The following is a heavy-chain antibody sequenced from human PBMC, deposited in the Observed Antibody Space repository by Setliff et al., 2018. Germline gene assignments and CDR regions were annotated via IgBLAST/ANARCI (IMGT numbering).Heavy chain of an antibody. CDR3: ARGFGYYYDSSGYYFHYGMDV. CDR1: GGSISSHY. CDR2: IYYSGST. J-gene: IGHJ6*02. Sequence: SSETLSLTCTVSGGSISSHYWSWIRQPSGKGLEWIGSIYYSGSTNYNPSLKSRVTISVDTSKNQFSLKLSSVTAADTAVYYCARGFGYYYDSSGYYFHYGMDVWGQGTTVTVSS. V-gene: IGHV4-59*11. D-gene: IGHD3-22*01.